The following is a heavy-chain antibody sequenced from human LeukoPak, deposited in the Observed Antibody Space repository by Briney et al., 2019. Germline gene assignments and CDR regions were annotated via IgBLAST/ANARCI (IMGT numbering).Heavy chain of an antibody. CDR1: GASISSSNYY. CDR3: VRVSEGVSSLFYYYYMDV. CDR2: IYSSGNT. D-gene: IGHD1-26*01. J-gene: IGHJ6*03. Sequence: PSETLSLTCAVSGASISSSNYYWGWVRQSPGKGLEWIGNIYSSGNTCYNASLKSRVTISLDTSKNQFSLRLSSVTAADTAMYYCVRVSEGVSSLFYYYYMDVWGKGTTVTISS. V-gene: IGHV4-39*01.